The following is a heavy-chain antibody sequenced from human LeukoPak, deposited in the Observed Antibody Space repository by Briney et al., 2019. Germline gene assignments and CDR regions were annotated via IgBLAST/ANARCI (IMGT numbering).Heavy chain of an antibody. CDR2: IRYDGSKK. CDR3: ARAPRHYDILTGYYQSGYFDY. D-gene: IGHD3-9*01. Sequence: GGSLRLSCAASGFTFSSYGMHWVRQAPGKGLEWVAFIRYDGSKKYYVDSVKGRFTISRDNSKNTLYLQMNSLRAEDTAVYYCARAPRHYDILTGYYQSGYFDYWGQGTLVTVSS. V-gene: IGHV3-30*02. CDR1: GFTFSSYG. J-gene: IGHJ4*02.